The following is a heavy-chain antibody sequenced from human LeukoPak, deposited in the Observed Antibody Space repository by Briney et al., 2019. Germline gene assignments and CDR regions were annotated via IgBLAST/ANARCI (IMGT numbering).Heavy chain of an antibody. J-gene: IGHJ4*02. CDR2: IIPIFGTA. Sequence: SVKVSCKASGGTFSSYAISWVRQAPGQGLEWMRGIIPIFGTANYAQKFQGRVTITADESTSTAYMELSSLRSEDTAVYYCARVSALAAPSTRYFDYWGQGTLVTVSS. V-gene: IGHV1-69*01. D-gene: IGHD6-6*01. CDR1: GGTFSSYA. CDR3: ARVSALAAPSTRYFDY.